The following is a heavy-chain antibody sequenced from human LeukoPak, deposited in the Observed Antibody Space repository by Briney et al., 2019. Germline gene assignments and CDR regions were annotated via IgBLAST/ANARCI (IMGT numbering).Heavy chain of an antibody. CDR2: IYSTGSA. J-gene: IGHJ3*02. V-gene: IGHV4-4*07. CDR3: ARYSKDAFDI. Sequence: PSETLSLTCTVSGGSISSYYCSWIRQPAGKGLEWIGRIYSTGSASYNPSLKSRVTLSVDTSKNQFSLRLSSVTAADTAVYYCARYSKDAFDIWGPGTMVTVSS. D-gene: IGHD2-21*01. CDR1: GGSISSYY.